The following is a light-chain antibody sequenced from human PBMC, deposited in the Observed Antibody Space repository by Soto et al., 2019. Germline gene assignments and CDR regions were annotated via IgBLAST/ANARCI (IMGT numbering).Light chain of an antibody. CDR3: MLYMGGGLVV. J-gene: IGLJ2*01. Sequence: QAVVTQEPSFSVSPGGTVTLTCGLTSGSVSTTYSPSWYQQTPGQAPRTLIYSTNIRSSGVPDRFSGSILGNTAALTITGAQADDESDYHCMLYMGGGLVVFGGGTTVTVL. V-gene: IGLV8-61*01. CDR1: SGSVSTTYS. CDR2: STN.